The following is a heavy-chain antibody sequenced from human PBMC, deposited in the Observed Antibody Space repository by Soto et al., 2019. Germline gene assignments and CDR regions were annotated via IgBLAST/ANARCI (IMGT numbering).Heavy chain of an antibody. J-gene: IGHJ6*02. D-gene: IGHD2-21*02. CDR2: ISYDGSIK. Sequence: GGSLRLSCAASVLSFSSYGIHWFRQAPGKGLKWVAVISYDGSIKDYADSVKGRFTISRDNSKNTVYLQMNSLRAEDTAVYYCARPRSDFFNYYAMDVWGQGTTVTVSS. CDR3: ARPRSDFFNYYAMDV. CDR1: VLSFSSYG. V-gene: IGHV3-30*03.